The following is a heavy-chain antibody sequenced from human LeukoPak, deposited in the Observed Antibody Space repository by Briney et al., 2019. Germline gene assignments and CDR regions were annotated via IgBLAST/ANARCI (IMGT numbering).Heavy chain of an antibody. V-gene: IGHV3-64*02. Sequence: GGSLRLSCAASGFTFSDYAMHWVRQAPGKGLDFVSSISTDGLNTHYADSVKGRFTVSRDNSKNILYLQMGSLSAEDMAVYYCSRDLALGDDAFHIWGQGTMVTGS. CDR2: ISTDGLNT. CDR3: SRDLALGDDAFHI. J-gene: IGHJ3*02. CDR1: GFTFSDYA. D-gene: IGHD2-21*02.